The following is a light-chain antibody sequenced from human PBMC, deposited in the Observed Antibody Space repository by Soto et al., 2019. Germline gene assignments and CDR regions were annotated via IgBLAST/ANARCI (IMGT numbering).Light chain of an antibody. CDR2: STG. Sequence: QAVVTQEPSLTVSPGGTVTLTCASSTGAVTSTYYPSWFQQKPGQAPRSLIYSTGNKHSWTPARFSGSLLGGKAALTLSGVQPEEEAEYYCLLYYGGAQGFGGVTKLTVL. CDR1: TGAVTSTYY. J-gene: IGLJ2*01. CDR3: LLYYGGAQG. V-gene: IGLV7-43*01.